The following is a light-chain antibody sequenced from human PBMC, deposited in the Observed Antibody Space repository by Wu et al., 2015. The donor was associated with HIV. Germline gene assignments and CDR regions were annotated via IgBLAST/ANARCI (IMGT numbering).Light chain of an antibody. Sequence: EIVMTQSPATLSVSPGERATLSCRASQSVSSNLVWYQQKPGQAPRLLIYGASTRATGIPARFSGSGSGTEFTLTISSLQSEDFAVYYCQQHNNWPPIFGQGTKVEIK. J-gene: IGKJ2*01. V-gene: IGKV3-15*01. CDR3: QQHNNWPPI. CDR1: QSVSSN. CDR2: GAS.